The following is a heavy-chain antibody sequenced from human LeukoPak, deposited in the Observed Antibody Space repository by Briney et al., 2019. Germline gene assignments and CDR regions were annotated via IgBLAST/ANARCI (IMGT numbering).Heavy chain of an antibody. J-gene: IGHJ4*02. CDR3: ARRRVYSGSGEFDF. V-gene: IGHV4-59*01. CDR1: GGSISSYY. CDR2: IHYSGTT. Sequence: SETLSLTCTVSGGSISSYYWSWIRQPPGKGLEWIGYIHYSGTTNYNPSLKSRVTISLDTSRNQFSLKLRSVTTADTAVYYCARRRVYSGSGEFDFWGQGTLVTVSS. D-gene: IGHD5-12*01.